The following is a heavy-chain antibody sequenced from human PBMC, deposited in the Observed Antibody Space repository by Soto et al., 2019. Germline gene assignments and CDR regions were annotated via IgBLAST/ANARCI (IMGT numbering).Heavy chain of an antibody. CDR1: GFTFSNAW. J-gene: IGHJ4*02. Sequence: EVQLVESGGGLVKPGGSLRLSCAASGFTFSNAWMSWVRQAPGKGLEWVGRIKSKTDGGTTDYAAPVKGRFTISRDDSKNTLYLQMNSLKTEDTAVYYCTQSATVIDFDYWGQGTLVTVSS. V-gene: IGHV3-15*01. CDR2: IKSKTDGGTT. CDR3: TQSATVIDFDY. D-gene: IGHD4-17*01.